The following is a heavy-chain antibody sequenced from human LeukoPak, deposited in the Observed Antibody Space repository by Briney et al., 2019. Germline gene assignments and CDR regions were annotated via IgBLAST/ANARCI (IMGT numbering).Heavy chain of an antibody. D-gene: IGHD3-3*01. Sequence: GGSLRLSCAASGFTFSSYAMSWVRQAPGKGLEWVSAISGSGVATYYADSVKGRFTISRDNSKNTLYLQMNSLRAGDTAVYYCAKGNYDFWSGYPGLSYFDYWGRGTLVTVSS. V-gene: IGHV3-23*01. J-gene: IGHJ4*02. CDR3: AKGNYDFWSGYPGLSYFDY. CDR2: ISGSGVAT. CDR1: GFTFSSYA.